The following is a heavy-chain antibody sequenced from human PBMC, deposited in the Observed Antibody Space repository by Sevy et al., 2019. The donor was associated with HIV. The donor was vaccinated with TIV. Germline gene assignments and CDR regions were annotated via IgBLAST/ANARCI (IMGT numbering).Heavy chain of an antibody. V-gene: IGHV3-7*03. D-gene: IGHD3-3*01. CDR2: IKQDGSEK. Sequence: GGSLRLSCAASGFTFSSYWMSWVRQAPGKGLEWVANIKQDGSEKYYVDSVKGRFTISRDNAKNSLYLQMNSLRAEDTAVYYCARDERDYDFWSGYYQGAFDIWGQGTMVTVSS. J-gene: IGHJ3*02. CDR1: GFTFSSYW. CDR3: ARDERDYDFWSGYYQGAFDI.